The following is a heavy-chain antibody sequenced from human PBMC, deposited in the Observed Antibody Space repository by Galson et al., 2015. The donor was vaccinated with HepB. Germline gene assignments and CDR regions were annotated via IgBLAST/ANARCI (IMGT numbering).Heavy chain of an antibody. V-gene: IGHV2-26*01. Sequence: PALVKPTQTLTLTCTVSGFSLSNARMGVSWIRQPPGKALEWLAHIFSNDEKSYSTSLKSRLTISKDTSKSQVVLTMTNMDPVDTATYYCARIVWGSYPGYYYYMDVWGKGTTVTVSS. CDR3: ARIVWGSYPGYYYYMDV. CDR2: IFSNDEK. D-gene: IGHD2-15*01. CDR1: GFSLSNARMG. J-gene: IGHJ6*03.